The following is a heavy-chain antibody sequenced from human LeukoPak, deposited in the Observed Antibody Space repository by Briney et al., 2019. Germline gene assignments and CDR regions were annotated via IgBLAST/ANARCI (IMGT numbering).Heavy chain of an antibody. J-gene: IGHJ4*02. Sequence: ASVKVSRKSSGYTFTSYGNSWVRQPPAQGLEWVGWINAYNGNTNYAPKPQGRVTMTTDTSTTTAYMELRSLRSDDTAVYYCARDRPGIAARDPLDYWGQGTLVTVSS. D-gene: IGHD6-6*01. CDR3: ARDRPGIAARDPLDY. CDR2: INAYNGNT. CDR1: GYTFTSYG. V-gene: IGHV1-18*01.